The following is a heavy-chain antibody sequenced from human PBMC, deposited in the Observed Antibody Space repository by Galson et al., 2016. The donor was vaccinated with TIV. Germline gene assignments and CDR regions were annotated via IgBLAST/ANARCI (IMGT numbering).Heavy chain of an antibody. CDR1: GLAVGSNY. J-gene: IGHJ6*02. CDR3: ARDRVIDAYYYYYYNGLDV. V-gene: IGHV3-66*02. Sequence: SLRLSCASSGLAVGSNYMTWVRQAPGKGLEWVSLISDARNTYYSESVRGRFTISRDNSRNTLYLQMRGLRAEDTAVDYCARDRVIDAYYYYYYNGLDVWGQGTTVTVPS. CDR2: ISDARNT. D-gene: IGHD2-21*01.